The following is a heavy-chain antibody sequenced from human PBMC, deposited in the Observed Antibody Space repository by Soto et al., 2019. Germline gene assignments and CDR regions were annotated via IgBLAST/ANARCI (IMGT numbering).Heavy chain of an antibody. J-gene: IGHJ6*02. CDR1: GFSFDDYA. CDR2: ISWNSGSI. V-gene: IGHV3-9*01. D-gene: IGHD3-16*01. CDR3: AKDMGGSLTYYYYGMDV. Sequence: PGGSLRLSCAASGFSFDDYAMHWVRQAPGKGLEWVSIISWNSGSIGYADSVKGRFTISRDNAKNSLYLQMNSLRSEDTALYYCAKDMGGSLTYYYYGMDVWGQGTTVTVSS.